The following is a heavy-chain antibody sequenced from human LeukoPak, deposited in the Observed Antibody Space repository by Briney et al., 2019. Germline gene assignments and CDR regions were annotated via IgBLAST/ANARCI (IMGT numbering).Heavy chain of an antibody. V-gene: IGHV3-7*01. CDR3: ARNAFDI. CDR1: GFTFSDYY. J-gene: IGHJ3*02. Sequence: GGSLRLSCAASGFTFSDYYMSWIRQAPGKGLQWVANIKTDGSEKYYVDSVKGRFTISRDNVKNSLYLQMNSLRAEDTAVYYCARNAFDIWGQGTMVTVSS. CDR2: IKTDGSEK.